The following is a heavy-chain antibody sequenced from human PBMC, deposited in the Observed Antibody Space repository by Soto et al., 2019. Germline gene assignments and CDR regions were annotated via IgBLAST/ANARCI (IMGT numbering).Heavy chain of an antibody. V-gene: IGHV3-73*01. CDR2: IRTKPNSYET. CDR1: GFTFNGSV. Sequence: GGSLRLSCAASGFTFNGSVIHWVRQASGKGLEWVGRIRTKPNSYETAYVASVKGRFTISRDDSKNTAYLQMNSLKTDDTAEYYCTSSNLYYWGQGTLVTVSS. J-gene: IGHJ4*02. CDR3: TSSNLYY.